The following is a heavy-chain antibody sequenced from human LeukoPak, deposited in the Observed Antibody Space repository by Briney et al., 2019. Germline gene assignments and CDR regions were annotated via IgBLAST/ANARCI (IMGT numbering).Heavy chain of an antibody. CDR3: ARPPRDLVSAAPFDY. CDR1: GYSFSVYY. V-gene: IGHV1-2*02. J-gene: IGHJ4*02. D-gene: IGHD2-2*01. CDR2: ILPHSGDT. Sequence: GASVKVSCKASGYSFSVYYIQWLRQVPGQGLDWLGWILPHSGDTYYAQKFRGRVTMTTDTSINTAYMELSRLQSDDTAIYFCARPPRDLVSAAPFDYWGQGTLVAVSS.